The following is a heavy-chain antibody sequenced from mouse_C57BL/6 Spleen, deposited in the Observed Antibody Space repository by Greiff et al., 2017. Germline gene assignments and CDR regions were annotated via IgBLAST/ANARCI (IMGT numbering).Heavy chain of an antibody. Sequence: QVQLKESGPELVKPGASVKISCKASGYAFSSSWMNWVKQRPGKGLEWIGRIYPGDGDTNYNGKFKGKATLTADKSSSTAYMQLSSLTSEDSAVYFCARFDYDKMDYWGQGTSVTVSS. CDR2: IYPGDGDT. D-gene: IGHD2-4*01. J-gene: IGHJ4*01. CDR1: GYAFSSSW. CDR3: ARFDYDKMDY. V-gene: IGHV1-82*01.